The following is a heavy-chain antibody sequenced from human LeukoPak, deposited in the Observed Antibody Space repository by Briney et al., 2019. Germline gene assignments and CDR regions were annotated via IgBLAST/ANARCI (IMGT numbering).Heavy chain of an antibody. CDR3: ARDLAAAPNWFDP. V-gene: IGHV4-39*07. CDR2: IYYSGST. D-gene: IGHD6-13*01. Sequence: SETLSLTCTVSGGSISSSSYYWGWIRQPPGKGLEWIGSIYYSGSTYYNPSLKSRVTISVDTSKNQFSLKLSSVTAADTAVYYCARDLAAAPNWFDPWGQGTLVTVSS. J-gene: IGHJ5*02. CDR1: GGSISSSSYY.